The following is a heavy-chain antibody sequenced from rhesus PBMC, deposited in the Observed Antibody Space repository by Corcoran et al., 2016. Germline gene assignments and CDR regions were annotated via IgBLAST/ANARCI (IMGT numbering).Heavy chain of an antibody. CDR2: ITGSSGNT. CDR1: GGPISGTY. V-gene: IGHV4-165*02. Sequence: QVQLHESGPGLGKPSETLSLTCAFPGGPISGTYWTWSRQFPGQGLVWIGYITGSSGNTYYNPSLKSRVTSSTDTSKNQLSLKLTSVTAADSAVYYCSRNNEFWGQGALVTVSS. CDR3: SRNNEF. J-gene: IGHJ1*01.